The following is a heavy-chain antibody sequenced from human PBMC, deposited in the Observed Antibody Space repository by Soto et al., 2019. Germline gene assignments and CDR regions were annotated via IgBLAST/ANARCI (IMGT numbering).Heavy chain of an antibody. D-gene: IGHD1-1*01. Sequence: ASVKVSCKASGYTFTSYGISWVRQAPGQGLEWMGWISAYNGNTNYAQKLQGRVTMTTDTSTSTAYMELRSLRSDDTAVYYCARVALGTTGTTIYYYGMDVWGQGTTVTVSS. CDR3: ARVALGTTGTTIYYYGMDV. V-gene: IGHV1-18*01. J-gene: IGHJ6*02. CDR2: ISAYNGNT. CDR1: GYTFTSYG.